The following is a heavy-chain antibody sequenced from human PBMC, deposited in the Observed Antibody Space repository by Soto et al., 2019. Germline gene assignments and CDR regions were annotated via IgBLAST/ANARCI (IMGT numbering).Heavy chain of an antibody. D-gene: IGHD3-10*01. CDR2: INAGNGNT. CDR3: ARDLGFGLSDY. V-gene: IGHV1-3*01. CDR1: GYTFTSYA. J-gene: IGHJ4*02. Sequence: QVQLVQSGAEVKKPGASVKVSCKASGYTFTSYAMHWVRQAPGQRLEWMGWINAGNGNTKYSQKFQGRFTITRDTSASTAYMELSGLRSEDTAVYSCARDLGFGLSDYWGQGTLVTVSS.